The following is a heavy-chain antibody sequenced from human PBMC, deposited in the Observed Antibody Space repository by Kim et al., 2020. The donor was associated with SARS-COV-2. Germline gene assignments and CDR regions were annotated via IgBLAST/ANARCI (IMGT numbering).Heavy chain of an antibody. CDR1: GGTFSSYA. J-gene: IGHJ4*02. D-gene: IGHD3-22*01. CDR2: IIPIFGTA. V-gene: IGHV1-69*13. Sequence: SVKVSCKASGGTFSSYAISWVRQAPGQGLEWMGGIIPIFGTANYAQKFQGRVTITADESTSTAYMELSSLRSEDTAVYYCARSLHDSIVRNGYFDYWGQGTLVTVSS. CDR3: ARSLHDSIVRNGYFDY.